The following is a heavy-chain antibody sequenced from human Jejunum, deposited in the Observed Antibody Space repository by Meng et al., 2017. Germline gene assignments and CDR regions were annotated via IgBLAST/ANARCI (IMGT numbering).Heavy chain of an antibody. CDR3: AKTSAYNDAFEV. D-gene: IGHD3-16*01. V-gene: IGHV3-23*01. CDR2: ISSGEST. J-gene: IGHJ3*01. CDR1: GFIFDRQA. Sequence: GGSLCLSCAGSGFIFDRQAMSWVRQAPGRGLEWVSNISSGESTHYAKSVQGRFTISRGNSRNTLFLQRNSLRVDDAAIYCCAKTSAYNDAFEVWGQGTVVTVSS.